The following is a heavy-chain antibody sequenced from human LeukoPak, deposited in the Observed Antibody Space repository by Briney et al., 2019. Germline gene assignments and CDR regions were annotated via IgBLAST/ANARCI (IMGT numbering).Heavy chain of an antibody. Sequence: GESPRISYKGSGYSFTSYWIGWVRQMPGKGLEWMGIIYPGDSDTRYSPSFQGQVTISADKSISTAYLQWSSLKASDTAMYYCARLRVDTIFGVVIIGNYMDVWGKGTTVTVSS. CDR2: IYPGDSDT. CDR3: ARLRVDTIFGVVIIGNYMDV. J-gene: IGHJ6*03. CDR1: GYSFTSYW. V-gene: IGHV5-51*01. D-gene: IGHD3-3*01.